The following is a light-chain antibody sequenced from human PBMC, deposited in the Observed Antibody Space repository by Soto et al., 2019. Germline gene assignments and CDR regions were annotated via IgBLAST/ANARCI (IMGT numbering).Light chain of an antibody. CDR2: AAS. CDR1: QSISSY. CDR3: QQSYSTLPT. Sequence: DIQMTQSPSSLSASGGDRVTMSCRASQSISSYLNWYQQKPGKAPKLLIYAASSLQSGVPSRFSGSGSGTDFTLTISSLQPEDFATYYCQQSYSTLPTFGQGTKVDIK. V-gene: IGKV1-39*01. J-gene: IGKJ1*01.